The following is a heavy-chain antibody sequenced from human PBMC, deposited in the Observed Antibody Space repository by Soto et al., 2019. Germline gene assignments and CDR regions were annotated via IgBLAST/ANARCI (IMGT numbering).Heavy chain of an antibody. CDR3: ARTSYQPLLYIDY. Sequence: GASVKVSCKASGYTFSSYHISWVRQAPGQGLEWMGWISAYNGNTNYAQKLQGRVTMTTDTSKNQFSLKLSSVTAADTAVYYCARTSYQPLLYIDYWGQGTLVTVSS. D-gene: IGHD2-2*01. CDR1: GYTFSSYH. V-gene: IGHV1-18*01. CDR2: ISAYNGNT. J-gene: IGHJ4*02.